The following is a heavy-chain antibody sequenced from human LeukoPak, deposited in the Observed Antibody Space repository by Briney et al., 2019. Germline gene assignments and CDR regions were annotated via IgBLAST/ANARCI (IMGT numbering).Heavy chain of an antibody. CDR1: GFTVSSNY. CDR2: IYSGGST. CDR3: ARIVVVVINYYYYYMDV. V-gene: IGHV3-66*02. J-gene: IGHJ6*03. D-gene: IGHD3-22*01. Sequence: GGSLRLSCAASGFTVSSNYMSWVRQAPGKGLEWVSVIYSGGSTYYADSVKGRFTISRGNSKNTLYLQMNSLRAEDTAVYYCARIVVVVINYYYYYMDVWGKGTTVTVSS.